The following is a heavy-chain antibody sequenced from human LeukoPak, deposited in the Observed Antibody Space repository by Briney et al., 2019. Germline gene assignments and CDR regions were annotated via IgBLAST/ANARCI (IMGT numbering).Heavy chain of an antibody. CDR3: ARERRDIVVVPAAPDYNWFDP. CDR1: GGSISSYY. Sequence: SETLSLTCTVSGGSISSYYWSWIRQPPGKGLEWIGYIYYSGSTYYNPSLKSRVTISVDTSKNQFSLKLSSVTAADTAVYYCARERRDIVVVPAAPDYNWFDPWGQGTLVTVSS. J-gene: IGHJ5*02. V-gene: IGHV4-59*12. CDR2: IYYSGST. D-gene: IGHD2-2*01.